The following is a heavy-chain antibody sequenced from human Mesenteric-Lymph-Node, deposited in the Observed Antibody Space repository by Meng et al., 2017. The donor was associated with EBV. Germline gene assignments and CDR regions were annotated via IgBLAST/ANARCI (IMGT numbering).Heavy chain of an antibody. Sequence: ESGPTLVKPTQTFTVTCTVSGFSLSTSGLGVGWIRQPPGKGLEWMGYIYYRGSTYYNPSLKSRVTISVDTSKNLLSLKVNSVTAADTAVYYCAGHDFGDYAFDYWGQGTLVTVSS. V-gene: IGHV4-30-4*07. D-gene: IGHD4-17*01. J-gene: IGHJ4*02. CDR2: IYYRGST. CDR3: AGHDFGDYAFDY. CDR1: GFSLSTSGLG.